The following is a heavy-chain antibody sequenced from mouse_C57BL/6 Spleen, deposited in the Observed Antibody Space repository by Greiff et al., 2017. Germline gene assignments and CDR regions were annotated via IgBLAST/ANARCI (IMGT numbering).Heavy chain of an antibody. D-gene: IGHD1-1*01. CDR3: IGSSYWYFDV. Sequence: EVKVVESGGGLVQPGGSMKLSCVASGFTFSNYWMNWVRQSPEKGLEGVAQIRLKSDNYATNYAESVKGRFTIQRDDSKSSVYLQMNNLRAEDTGMYYCIGSSYWYFDVWGTGTTGTVSS. CDR1: GFTFSNYW. V-gene: IGHV6-3*01. CDR2: IRLKSDNYAT. J-gene: IGHJ1*03.